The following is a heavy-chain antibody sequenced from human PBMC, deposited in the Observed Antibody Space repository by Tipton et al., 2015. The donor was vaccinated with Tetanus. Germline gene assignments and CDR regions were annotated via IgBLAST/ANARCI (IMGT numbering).Heavy chain of an antibody. J-gene: IGHJ4*02. CDR2: ILYSGST. D-gene: IGHD6-19*01. V-gene: IGHV4-31*03. CDR1: GASISSGAYY. Sequence: TLSLTCNVSGASISSGAYYWTWIRQHPGKGPEWIGNILYSGSTFYNPSLKSRVIISVDTSKNHLSLKLPSVTAADTAVYFCARGSRSGWYILDYWGQGTLVTVSS. CDR3: ARGSRSGWYILDY.